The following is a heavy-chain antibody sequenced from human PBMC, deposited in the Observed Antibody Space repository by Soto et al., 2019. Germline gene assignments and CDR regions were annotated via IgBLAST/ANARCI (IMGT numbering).Heavy chain of an antibody. CDR2: IYNSVNT. CDR3: ARGQWLVRRAFDI. Sequence: SETLSLTCTVSGGSISSGDYYWSWIRQPPGKGLEWIGYIYNSVNTYYNPSLKSRVTLSVDTSKNQFSLKLSSVTAADTAVYYCARGQWLVRRAFDIWGQGTMVTVSS. J-gene: IGHJ3*02. D-gene: IGHD6-19*01. V-gene: IGHV4-30-4*01. CDR1: GGSISSGDYY.